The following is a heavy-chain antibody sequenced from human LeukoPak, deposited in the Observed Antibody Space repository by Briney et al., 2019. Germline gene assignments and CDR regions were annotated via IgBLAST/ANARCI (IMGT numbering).Heavy chain of an antibody. CDR3: ARMDYDFWSGQPFDY. D-gene: IGHD3-3*01. V-gene: IGHV4-59*01. Sequence: SETLSLTCTVSGGSISSYYWSWIRQPRGKGLVWIGYIYYSGSTNYNPYLKSRVTISVDTSKNQFSLKLSSVTAADTAVYYCARMDYDFWSGQPFDYWGQGTLVTVSS. J-gene: IGHJ4*02. CDR2: IYYSGST. CDR1: GGSISSYY.